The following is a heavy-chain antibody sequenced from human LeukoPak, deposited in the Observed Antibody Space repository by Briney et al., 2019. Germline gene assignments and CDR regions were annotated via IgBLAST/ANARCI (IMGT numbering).Heavy chain of an antibody. CDR2: LYSSGST. Sequence: SETLSLTCTVSGGSISNYYWSWIRQPAGRGLEWIGRLYSSGSTDYNPSLKSRVTMSVDTSKNQFSLRLTSVTAADTAVYYCARAHITTPGTEYWGQGTLVTVSS. CDR3: ARAHITTPGTEY. J-gene: IGHJ4*02. CDR1: GGSISNYY. V-gene: IGHV4-4*07. D-gene: IGHD6-13*01.